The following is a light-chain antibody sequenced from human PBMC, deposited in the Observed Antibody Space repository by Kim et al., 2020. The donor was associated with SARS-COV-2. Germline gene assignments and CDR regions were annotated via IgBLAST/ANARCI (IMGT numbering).Light chain of an antibody. V-gene: IGKV3-20*01. Sequence: LAPGERATLSCRGSHIVSNNYFAWYQQKPGQAPSLLIYGASNRATGFPDRFTGSGSGTDFTLTINRVEPEDFAVYYCQHYGTSPYSFGQGTKLEI. CDR1: HIVSNNY. J-gene: IGKJ2*03. CDR2: GAS. CDR3: QHYGTSPYS.